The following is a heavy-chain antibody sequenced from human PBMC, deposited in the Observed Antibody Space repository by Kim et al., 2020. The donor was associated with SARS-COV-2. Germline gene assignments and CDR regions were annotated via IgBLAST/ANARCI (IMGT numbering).Heavy chain of an antibody. Sequence: SYAESGKGRFTIPRDNAMNTVYLQMNSRSAEDTAVYYCARAVAGTNGFDSWGQGTLVTVSS. D-gene: IGHD6-19*01. V-gene: IGHV3-74*01. CDR3: ARAVAGTNGFDS. J-gene: IGHJ5*01.